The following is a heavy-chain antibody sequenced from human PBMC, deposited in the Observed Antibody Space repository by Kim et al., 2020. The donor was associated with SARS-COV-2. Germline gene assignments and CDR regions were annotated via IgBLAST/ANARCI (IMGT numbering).Heavy chain of an antibody. V-gene: IGHV4-59*01. J-gene: IGHJ6*02. Sequence: SETLSLTCTVSGGSISNYYWSWIRQSPGKGLEWIGYIYYSGSINYNPSLKSRVTISLDTSKSQFSLNLSSVTAADTAVYYCARDHGSGSFYGMDVWGQGTTVTVSS. CDR3: ARDHGSGSFYGMDV. CDR2: IYYSGSI. D-gene: IGHD3-10*01. CDR1: GGSISNYY.